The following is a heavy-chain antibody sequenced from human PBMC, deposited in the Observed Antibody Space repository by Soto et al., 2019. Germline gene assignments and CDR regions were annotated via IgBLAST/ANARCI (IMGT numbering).Heavy chain of an antibody. D-gene: IGHD3-3*02. V-gene: IGHV3-33*01. Sequence: QVQLVESGGHVVQPGRSLRLSCAASGFSFSSHGMRWVRQAPGKGLEWVAHLWAGGNIRYYAYSVKGRFTISSDHSKNTLYLQMDSLGAEDTAVYYCARDAQHLANYGMDVWGQGTTVTVSS. CDR3: ARDAQHLANYGMDV. CDR2: LWAGGNIR. J-gene: IGHJ6*02. CDR1: GFSFSSHG.